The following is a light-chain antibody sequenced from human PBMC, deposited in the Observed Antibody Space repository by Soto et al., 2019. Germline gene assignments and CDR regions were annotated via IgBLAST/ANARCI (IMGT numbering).Light chain of an antibody. CDR3: QSYDTTLSGLV. CDR1: ASNLGAKYA. J-gene: IGLJ3*02. V-gene: IGLV1-40*01. Sequence: QSVLTQPPSVSGAPGQRVTISCTGSASNLGAKYAVHWYQHLPGTAPKLLIYDNIHRTSGVPDRFSGSKSDTSASLAITGLQAEDEADYYCQSYDTTLSGLVFGGGTKLTVL. CDR2: DNI.